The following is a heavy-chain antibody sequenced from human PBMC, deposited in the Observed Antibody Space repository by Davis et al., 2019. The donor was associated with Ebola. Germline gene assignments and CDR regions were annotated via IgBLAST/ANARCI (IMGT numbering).Heavy chain of an antibody. CDR1: GYTFTSYG. Sequence: AASVKVSCKASGYTFTSYGISWVRQAPGQGLEWMGWMNPNSGNTGYAQKFQGRVTMTRNTSISTAYMELSSLRSEDTAVYYCAREFTQDIVVVVAAGGNWFDPWGQGTLVTVSS. CDR3: AREFTQDIVVVVAAGGNWFDP. V-gene: IGHV1-8*02. J-gene: IGHJ5*02. CDR2: MNPNSGNT. D-gene: IGHD2-15*01.